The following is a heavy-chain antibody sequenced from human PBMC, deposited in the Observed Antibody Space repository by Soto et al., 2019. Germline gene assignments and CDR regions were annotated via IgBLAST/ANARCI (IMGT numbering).Heavy chain of an antibody. V-gene: IGHV3-33*01. D-gene: IGHD1-26*01. J-gene: IGHJ4*02. Sequence: GGSLRLSCAASGFTFSTYGMHWVRQAPGKGLEWVAVIWFDGSDKFYADSVKGRFTISRDNSKNTLYLQMNSLRAEDTAVYYCARDVGGSIDYWGQGMLVTVSS. CDR3: ARDVGGSIDY. CDR1: GFTFSTYG. CDR2: IWFDGSDK.